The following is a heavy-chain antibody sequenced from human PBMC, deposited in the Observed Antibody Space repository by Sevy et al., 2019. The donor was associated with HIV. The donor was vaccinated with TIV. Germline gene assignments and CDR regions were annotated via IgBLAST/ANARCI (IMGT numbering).Heavy chain of an antibody. V-gene: IGHV3-30-3*01. J-gene: IGHJ6*02. CDR3: ARGTTMVRGVVLAYYYYYGMDV. Sequence: GGSLRLSCAASGFTFSSYAMHWVRQAPGKGLEWVAVISYDGSNKYYADSVKGRFTISRDNSKNTLYLQMNGLRAEDTAVYYCARGTTMVRGVVLAYYYYYGMDVWGQGTTVTVSS. CDR2: ISYDGSNK. D-gene: IGHD3-10*01. CDR1: GFTFSSYA.